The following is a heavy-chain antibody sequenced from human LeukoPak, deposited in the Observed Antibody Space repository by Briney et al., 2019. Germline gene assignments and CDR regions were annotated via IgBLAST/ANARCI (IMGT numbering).Heavy chain of an antibody. CDR3: ARRQGCSSSSCPPDY. Sequence: GQSLTISCRGSGYSFNTYWIGWARQMTGQGLEWMGIIYPGDSDTRYSPSFQGHVTMSVDKSINTAYLQWSSLEASDTAMCYCARRQGCSSSSCPPDYWGQGTLVTVSS. J-gene: IGHJ4*02. CDR1: GYSFNTYW. V-gene: IGHV5-51*01. D-gene: IGHD2-2*01. CDR2: IYPGDSDT.